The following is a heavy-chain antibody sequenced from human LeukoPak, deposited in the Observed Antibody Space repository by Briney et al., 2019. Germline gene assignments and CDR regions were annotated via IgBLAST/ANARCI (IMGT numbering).Heavy chain of an antibody. CDR2: IYYSGST. Sequence: SETLSLTCTVSGGSISSSSYYWGWIRQPPGKGLGWIGSIYYSGSTYYNPSLKSRVTISVDTSKNQFSLKLSSVTAADTAVYYCARPRATYDAFDIWGQGTMVTVSS. V-gene: IGHV4-39*07. CDR3: ARPRATYDAFDI. D-gene: IGHD1-26*01. J-gene: IGHJ3*02. CDR1: GGSISSSSYY.